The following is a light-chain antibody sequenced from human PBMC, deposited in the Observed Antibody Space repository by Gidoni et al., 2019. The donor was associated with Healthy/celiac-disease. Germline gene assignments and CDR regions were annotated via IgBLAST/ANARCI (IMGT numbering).Light chain of an antibody. CDR2: DAS. CDR3: QQYDNLPIT. Sequence: DLQLTQSPSSLSASVGDRVTSTCQASQDISNYLNWYQQNPGKAPKLLIYDASNLETGVPSRFSGSGSGTDFTFTISSMQPEDIATYYCQQYDNLPITFGQXTRLEIK. V-gene: IGKV1-33*01. J-gene: IGKJ5*01. CDR1: QDISNY.